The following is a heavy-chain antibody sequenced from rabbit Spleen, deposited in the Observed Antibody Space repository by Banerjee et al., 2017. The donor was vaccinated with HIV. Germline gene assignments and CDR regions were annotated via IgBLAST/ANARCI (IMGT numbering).Heavy chain of an antibody. V-gene: IGHV1S40*01. J-gene: IGHJ6*01. CDR2: IAAGVSYTT. CDR1: GFSFSSRYW. Sequence: QSLEESGGDLVKPGASLTLTCTASGFSFSSRYWICWVRQAPGKGPEWIACIAAGVSYTTYYATWAKGRFTISKTSSTTVTLQMTSLTAADTATYFCARDSGTSFSTYGMDLWGQGTLVTVS. D-gene: IGHD8-1*01. CDR3: ARDSGTSFSTYGMDL.